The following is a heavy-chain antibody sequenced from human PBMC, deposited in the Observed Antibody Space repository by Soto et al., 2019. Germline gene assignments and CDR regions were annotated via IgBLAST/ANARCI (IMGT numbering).Heavy chain of an antibody. V-gene: IGHV3-74*01. J-gene: IGHJ4*02. CDR3: VRGDGDRYDGHGYLGRH. CDR2: MNMDGSRT. D-gene: IGHD2-21*01. CDR1: GFTFSIYW. Sequence: EVQLVESGGGLVQPGGSLRLSCAASGFTFSIYWMHWVRQAPGKGLVWVSRMNMDGSRTSYADFAKGRFTISRDDAKSMVYLQMSNLRAEDTAVYYCVRGDGDRYDGHGYLGRHWGQGTLVTVSS.